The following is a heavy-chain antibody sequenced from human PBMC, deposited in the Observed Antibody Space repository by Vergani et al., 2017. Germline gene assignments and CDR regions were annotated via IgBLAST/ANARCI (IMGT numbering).Heavy chain of an antibody. V-gene: IGHV5-51*01. J-gene: IGHJ4*02. D-gene: IGHD6-19*01. Sequence: EKQLVQSGSETKKPGESLKISCQAFGYIFSNFWIGWVRQRPGRGLEWMGIIYPGDSDTRYSPSFQGQVTISADKSISTAYLQWSSLKASDTAMYFCARQGSSGWYWGQGTLVIVSS. CDR3: ARQGSSGWY. CDR2: IYPGDSDT. CDR1: GYIFSNFW.